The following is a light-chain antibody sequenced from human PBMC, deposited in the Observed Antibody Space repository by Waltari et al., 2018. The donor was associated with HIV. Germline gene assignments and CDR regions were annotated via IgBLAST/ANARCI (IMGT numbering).Light chain of an antibody. V-gene: IGKV1-39*01. CDR2: AAS. J-gene: IGKJ4*01. CDR3: QQSYSTLLLT. Sequence: DIQMTQSPSSLSASVGDRVTITCRASQSISSYLNWYQQKPGKAPKLLIYAASSLQSGVPSRFSGSGSGTDFTLTISSLQPEDFATYYCQQSYSTLLLTFGGVTKVEIK. CDR1: QSISSY.